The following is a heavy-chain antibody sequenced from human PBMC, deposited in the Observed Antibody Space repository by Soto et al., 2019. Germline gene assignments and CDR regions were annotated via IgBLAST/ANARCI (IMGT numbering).Heavy chain of an antibody. V-gene: IGHV1-46*03. Sequence: GAPVKGSCKAIGYSFTSHYMHWGRQAPGQGLEWMGTIYPGGVNIGYAQKFKGRVTMTKDTSTSTVYMELNSLTSEDTAVYYCARDQSWHDLVRWFDPWGQGTLVTVSS. D-gene: IGHD3-10*01. CDR1: GYSFTSHY. CDR3: ARDQSWHDLVRWFDP. CDR2: IYPGGVNI. J-gene: IGHJ5*02.